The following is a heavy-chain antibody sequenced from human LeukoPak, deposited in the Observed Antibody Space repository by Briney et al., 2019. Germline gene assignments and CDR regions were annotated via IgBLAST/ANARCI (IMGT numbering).Heavy chain of an antibody. CDR1: GFTFSGSA. J-gene: IGHJ4*02. V-gene: IGHV3-73*01. Sequence: GGSLRLSCAASGFTFSGSAIHWVRQASGKGLEWVGRIRSKGNNYATTYGASVRGRFTFSRDDSKNTAYLQMNSLKTEDTAVYYCTGSLYYDSWSGYFGGEDFDFWGQGTLVTVSS. CDR3: TGSLYYDSWSGYFGGEDFDF. D-gene: IGHD3-3*01. CDR2: IRSKGNNYAT.